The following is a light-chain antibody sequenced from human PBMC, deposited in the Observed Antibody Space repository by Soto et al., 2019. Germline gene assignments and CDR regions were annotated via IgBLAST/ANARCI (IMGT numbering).Light chain of an antibody. V-gene: IGLV2-23*02. CDR1: SSDVGGYNL. CDR3: CSYAGSSTSLYV. J-gene: IGLJ1*01. CDR2: EVT. Sequence: QSVLTQPASVSGSPGQSITISCTGTSSDVGGYNLVSWYQQHPGKAPKLMTYEVTKRPSGVSNRFSGSKSGNTASLTISGLQAEDEADYYCCSYAGSSTSLYVFGTGTKVTVL.